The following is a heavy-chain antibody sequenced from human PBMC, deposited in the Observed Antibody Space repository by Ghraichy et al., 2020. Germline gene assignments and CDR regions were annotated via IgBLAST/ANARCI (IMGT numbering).Heavy chain of an antibody. CDR1: GGSISSYY. J-gene: IGHJ3*02. CDR3: ARQNSSGWFLDAFDI. D-gene: IGHD6-19*01. V-gene: IGHV4-59*01. CDR2: IYYSGST. Sequence: SETLSLTCTVSGGSISSYYWSWIRQPPGKGLEWIGYIYYSGSTNYNPSLKSRVTISVDTSKNQFSLTLSSVTAADTAVYYCARQNSSGWFLDAFDIWGQGTMVTVSS.